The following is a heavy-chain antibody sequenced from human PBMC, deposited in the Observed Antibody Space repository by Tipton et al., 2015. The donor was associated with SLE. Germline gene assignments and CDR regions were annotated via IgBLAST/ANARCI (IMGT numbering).Heavy chain of an antibody. D-gene: IGHD1-20*01. J-gene: IGHJ4*02. V-gene: IGHV4-34*01. CDR3: AVITGTTVDY. CDR2: INHSGST. CDR1: GGSFSGYY. Sequence: LRLSCAVYGGSFSGYYWSWIRQPPGKGLEWIGEINHSGSTNYNPSLKSRVTISVDTSKNQFSLKLSSVTAADTAVYYCAVITGTTVDYWGQGPLVTVSS.